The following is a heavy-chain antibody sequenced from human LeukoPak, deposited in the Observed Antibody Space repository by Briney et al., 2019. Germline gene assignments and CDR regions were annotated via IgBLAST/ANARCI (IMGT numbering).Heavy chain of an antibody. V-gene: IGHV3-20*04. CDR3: ARPSNEGQWLVGQGVDY. CDR2: INWNGGSR. D-gene: IGHD6-19*01. J-gene: IGHJ4*02. Sequence: GGSLRLSCAASGFNLDDYVMSWVRQAPGKGLEWVSGINWNGGSRDYADSVKGRFTISRDNAKKSMYLEMNSLRAEDTAVYYCARPSNEGQWLVGQGVDYWGQGTLVTVSS. CDR1: GFNLDDYV.